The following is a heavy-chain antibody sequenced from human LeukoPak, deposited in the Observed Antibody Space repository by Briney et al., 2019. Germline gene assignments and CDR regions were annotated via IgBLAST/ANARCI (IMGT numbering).Heavy chain of an antibody. CDR1: GFTFSSYG. J-gene: IGHJ5*02. V-gene: IGHV3-30*18. CDR2: ISYDGSNK. D-gene: IGHD6-6*01. Sequence: PGGSLRLSCAASGFTFSSYGMHWVRQAPGKGLEWVAVISYDGSNKYYADSVKGRFTISRDNSKNTLYLQMNSLRAEDTAVYYCAKDLLEQHSSSSWGQGTLVTVSS. CDR3: AKDLLEQHSSSS.